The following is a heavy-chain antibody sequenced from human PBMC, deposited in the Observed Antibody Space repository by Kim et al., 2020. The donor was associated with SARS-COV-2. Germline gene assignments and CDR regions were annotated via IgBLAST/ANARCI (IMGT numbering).Heavy chain of an antibody. CDR3: ARANGGNSVYYYGMDV. V-gene: IGHV1-46*01. Sequence: QKFQGRVTMTRDTSTSTVYMELSSLRSEDTAVYYCARANGGNSVYYYGMDVWGQGTTVTVSS. D-gene: IGHD2-21*02. J-gene: IGHJ6*02.